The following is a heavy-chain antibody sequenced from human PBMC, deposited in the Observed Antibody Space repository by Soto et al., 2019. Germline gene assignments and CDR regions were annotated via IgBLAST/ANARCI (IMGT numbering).Heavy chain of an antibody. J-gene: IGHJ4*02. CDR3: ARGTRYGSDIDY. CDR2: ISYDGSNK. CDR1: GFTFSSYA. D-gene: IGHD3-10*01. V-gene: IGHV3-30-3*01. Sequence: GGSLRLSCAASGFTFSSYAMHWGRQAPGKGLEWVAVISYDGSNKYYADSVKGRFTISRDNSKNTLYLQMNSLRAEDTAVYYCARGTRYGSDIDYWGQGTLVTVSS.